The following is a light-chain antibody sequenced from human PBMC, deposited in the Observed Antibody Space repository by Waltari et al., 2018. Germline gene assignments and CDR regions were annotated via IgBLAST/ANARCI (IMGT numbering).Light chain of an antibody. CDR3: SSWDDSVIGPV. J-gene: IGLJ2*01. CDR2: SNN. V-gene: IGLV1-44*01. CDR1: SSNIGSKT. Sequence: QSVLTPPPSASGTPGQRVTISCSGSSSNIGSKTVNWYQQLPGTAPKLLIFSNNQRPSGVPDRFSGSKSGTSASLAISGLLSEDEADYYCSSWDDSVIGPVFGGGTKLTVL.